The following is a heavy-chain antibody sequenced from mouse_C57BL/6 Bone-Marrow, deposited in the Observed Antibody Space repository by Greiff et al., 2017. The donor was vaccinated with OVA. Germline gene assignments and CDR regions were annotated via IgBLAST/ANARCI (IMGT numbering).Heavy chain of an antibody. CDR1: GYTFTSYW. CDR3: ARYGYDYCYWYFDV. CDR2: IHPNSGST. V-gene: IGHV1-64*01. D-gene: IGHD2-4*01. Sequence: VQLQQPGAELVKPGASVKLSCKASGYTFTSYWMHCVKQRPGQGLEWIGMIHPNSGSTNYNEKFKSKATLTVDKSSSTAYMQLSSLTSEDSAVYYCARYGYDYCYWYFDVWGTGTTVTVSS. J-gene: IGHJ1*03.